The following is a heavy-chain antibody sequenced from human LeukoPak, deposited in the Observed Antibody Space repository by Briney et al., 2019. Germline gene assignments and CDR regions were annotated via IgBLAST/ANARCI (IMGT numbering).Heavy chain of an antibody. Sequence: GGSLRLSRAASGFTVSSNYMSWVRQAPGKGLQWVSVLYSDGTTYYADSVKGRFTISRDNSRSTLFLQMNSLRAEDTAVYFCARVAYYRVTADQITDAFDVWGRGTAVTVSS. J-gene: IGHJ3*01. V-gene: IGHV3-66*01. CDR2: LYSDGTT. CDR1: GFTVSSNY. D-gene: IGHD2-21*02. CDR3: ARVAYYRVTADQITDAFDV.